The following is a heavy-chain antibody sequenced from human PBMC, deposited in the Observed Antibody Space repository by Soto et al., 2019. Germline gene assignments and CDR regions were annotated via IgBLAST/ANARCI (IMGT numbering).Heavy chain of an antibody. CDR2: ILHTGHT. CDR3: SRSPRRLEGKWYFNY. D-gene: IGHD2-15*01. V-gene: IGHV4-4*02. J-gene: IGHJ4*02. CDR1: GDSFSSSNW. Sequence: QVQLQESGPGLVKPSGTLSLTCGVSGDSFSSSNWWTWIRHPPGKGLEWIGDILHTGHTDYSPSLRSRITISIDTSKKQFSLNLTSVTATDTAVYYCSRSPRRLEGKWYFNYSGPGALVTVSS.